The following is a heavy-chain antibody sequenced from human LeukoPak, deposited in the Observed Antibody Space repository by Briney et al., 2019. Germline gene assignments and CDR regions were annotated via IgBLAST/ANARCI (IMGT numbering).Heavy chain of an antibody. D-gene: IGHD6-6*01. CDR1: GGSISSSSYY. CDR2: IYYSWST. Sequence: SETLSLTCTVSGGSISSSSYYWGWIRQPPGKGLEWIGSIYYSWSTYYNPSLKSRVTISVDTSKNQFSLKLSSVTAADTAVYYCARLEPVSSSSNYDAFDIWGQGTMVTVSS. V-gene: IGHV4-39*01. CDR3: ARLEPVSSSSNYDAFDI. J-gene: IGHJ3*02.